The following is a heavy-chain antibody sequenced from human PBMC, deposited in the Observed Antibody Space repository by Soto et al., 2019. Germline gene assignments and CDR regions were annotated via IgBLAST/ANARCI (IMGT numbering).Heavy chain of an antibody. D-gene: IGHD6-6*01. CDR2: INHSGST. Sequence: QVQLQQWGAGLLKPSETLSLTCAVYGGSFSGFYWSWIRQPPGKGLEWIGEINHSGSTNYNPSLKSRVTISLDTSKNQFSLRLTSATAADTAVYYCARVRGREYSSSSGGMDVWGQGTTVTVSS. V-gene: IGHV4-34*01. CDR3: ARVRGREYSSSSGGMDV. CDR1: GGSFSGFY. J-gene: IGHJ6*02.